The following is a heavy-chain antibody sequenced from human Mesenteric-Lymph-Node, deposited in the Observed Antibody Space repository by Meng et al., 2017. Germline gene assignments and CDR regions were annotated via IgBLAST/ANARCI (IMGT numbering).Heavy chain of an antibody. Sequence: GESLKISCAASGFTVSSNYMSWVRQAPGKGLEWVSVIYSGGSTYYADSVKGRFTISRDNSKNTLYLQMNSLRAEDTAVYDCARSNIAAAGFFDYWGQGTLVTVSS. CDR1: GFTVSSNY. CDR2: IYSGGST. V-gene: IGHV3-66*02. J-gene: IGHJ4*02. CDR3: ARSNIAAAGFFDY. D-gene: IGHD6-13*01.